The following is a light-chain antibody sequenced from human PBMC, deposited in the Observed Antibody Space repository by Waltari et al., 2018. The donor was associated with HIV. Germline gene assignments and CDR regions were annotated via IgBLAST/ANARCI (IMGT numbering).Light chain of an antibody. V-gene: IGKV3-11*01. CDR2: DAS. Sequence: EIVLTQSPGTLSLSPGEGATISCRASQSVTTYLAWYQQKPGQPPRLLIFDASNRATGIPARFSGSGSGTDFTLTISSLEPEDFAIYYCQARHNWPPLFTFGPGTKVDMK. CDR1: QSVTTY. J-gene: IGKJ3*01. CDR3: QARHNWPPLFT.